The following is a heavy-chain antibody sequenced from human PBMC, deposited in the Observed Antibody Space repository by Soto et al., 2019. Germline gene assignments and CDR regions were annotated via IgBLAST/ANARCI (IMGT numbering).Heavy chain of an antibody. CDR3: ARLPSRHLVDY. J-gene: IGHJ4*02. CDR2: MFYGVST. D-gene: IGHD3-3*02. CDR1: GSSINSSGYY. Sequence: QLQVQESGPGLVKPSETLSLTCTVSGSSINSSGYYWGWIRQPPGKGLEWIGSMFYGVSTYYNPSLNSRVTVAVDTSKDQISLKLRSVTAADTAVYYCARLPSRHLVDYWGQGTLVTVSS. V-gene: IGHV4-39*01.